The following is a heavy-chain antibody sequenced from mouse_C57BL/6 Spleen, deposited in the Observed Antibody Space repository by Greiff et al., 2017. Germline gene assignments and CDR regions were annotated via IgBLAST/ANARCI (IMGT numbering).Heavy chain of an antibody. J-gene: IGHJ3*01. CDR2: ISSGSSTI. Sequence: EVQLVESGGGLVKPGGSLKLSCAASGFTFSDYGMHWVRQAPEKGLEWVAYISSGSSTIYYADTVKGRFTISRDNAKNTLFLPMTSLRSEDTAMYCCARDYGSLPSAWFAYWGQGTLVTVSA. CDR3: ARDYGSLPSAWFAY. D-gene: IGHD1-1*01. CDR1: GFTFSDYG. V-gene: IGHV5-17*01.